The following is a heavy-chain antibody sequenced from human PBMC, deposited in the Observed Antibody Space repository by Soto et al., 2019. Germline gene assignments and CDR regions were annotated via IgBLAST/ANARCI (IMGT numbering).Heavy chain of an antibody. D-gene: IGHD3-16*01. V-gene: IGHV3-23*01. J-gene: IGHJ4*02. CDR2: ISGSGGKT. CDR1: GLTFNMYA. CDR3: AKDLRYWGY. Sequence: GGSLRLFCAASGLTFNMYAMSWVRQAPGKGLEWVSGISGSGGKTHYADSVKGRFTTSRDNSKNTLYLQMDSLRAEDTAVYYCAKDLRYWGYWGQGALVTVSS.